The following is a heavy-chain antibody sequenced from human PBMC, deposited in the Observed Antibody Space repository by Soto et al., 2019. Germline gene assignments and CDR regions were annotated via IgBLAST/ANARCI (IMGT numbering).Heavy chain of an antibody. V-gene: IGHV1-3*05. CDR1: GYTVTNYA. CDR3: ARVSGYDLPDY. CDR2: INAGNGNT. Sequence: QVQLVQSGAEEKKPGASVKVSCKASGYTVTNYAMHWVRQAPGQRLEWMGWINAGNGNTKYSQKFQGRVTITRDTSASTAYMELSSLRSEDTAVYYCARVSGYDLPDYWGQGTLVTVSS. J-gene: IGHJ4*02. D-gene: IGHD5-12*01.